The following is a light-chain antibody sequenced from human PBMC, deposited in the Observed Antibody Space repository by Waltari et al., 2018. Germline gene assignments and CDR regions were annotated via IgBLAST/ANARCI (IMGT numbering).Light chain of an antibody. V-gene: IGKV1-5*03. CDR2: KAS. CDR1: QSTSSF. J-gene: IGKJ1*01. CDR3: QQYNTYPWT. Sequence: DIQMTQSPSTLSASVGDRVTITCRASQSTSSFLAWYQQKPGKAPKLLIYKASSLESGVPSRCSGSGSGTEFTLTISRLQPDDFATYYCQQYNTYPWTFGQGTKVEIK.